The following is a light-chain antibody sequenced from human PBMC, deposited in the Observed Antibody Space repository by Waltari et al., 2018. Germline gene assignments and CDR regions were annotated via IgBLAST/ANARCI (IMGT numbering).Light chain of an antibody. J-gene: IGLJ2*01. V-gene: IGLV2-11*01. CDR3: CSYAGSYILV. CDR2: DVN. Sequence: QSALTKPRSVSGSPGQSVTISCTGTSSDVGGYNYVSWYQQHPGKAPKLMIYDVNKRPPGVPDRFSGSKSGNPASLTISGLQAEDEADFYCCSYAGSYILVFGGWTKLTVL. CDR1: SSDVGGYNY.